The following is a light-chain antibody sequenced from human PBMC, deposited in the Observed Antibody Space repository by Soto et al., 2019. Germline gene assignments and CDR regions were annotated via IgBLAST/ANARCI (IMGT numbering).Light chain of an antibody. Sequence: QSALTQPASVSGSPGQSSTISCTGTSGDIGGYNSVSWYQQHPGKAPKLLIYEVVKRPSGVSNRFSGSKSGNTASLTISGLQADDEADYYCSSYTGSTTLVFGGGTQLTVL. J-gene: IGLJ3*02. CDR2: EVV. V-gene: IGLV2-14*01. CDR3: SSYTGSTTLV. CDR1: SGDIGGYNS.